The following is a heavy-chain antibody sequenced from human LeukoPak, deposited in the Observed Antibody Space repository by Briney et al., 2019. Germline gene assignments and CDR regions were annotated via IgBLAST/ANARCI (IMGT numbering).Heavy chain of an antibody. CDR1: GFSFSSYG. CDR3: AKGYDSSGYYLDH. D-gene: IGHD3-22*01. CDR2: MRSDGSTK. V-gene: IGHV3-30*02. J-gene: IGHJ4*02. Sequence: GGSLRLSCAASGFSFSSYGMHWVRQAPGKGLEWVAYMRSDGSTKYYADSVKGRFTISRDNSKNTLYLQMNSLRPEVTAVYYYAKGYDSSGYYLDHWGQGTLVTVSS.